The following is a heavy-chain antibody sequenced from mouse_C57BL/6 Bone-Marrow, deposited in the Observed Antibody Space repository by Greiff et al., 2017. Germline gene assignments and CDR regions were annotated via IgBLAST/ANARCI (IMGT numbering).Heavy chain of an antibody. V-gene: IGHV1-19*01. CDR2: INPYNGGT. J-gene: IGHJ1*03. CDR1: GYTFTDYY. CDR3: AREYYYGSIYWYFDV. D-gene: IGHD1-1*01. Sequence: EVQRVESGPVLVKPGASVKLSCKASGYTFTDYYMHWVKQSPGKSLEWIGFINPYNGGTSYNQKFKGKATLTVDKSSSTAYMELNSLTSEDSAVYYCAREYYYGSIYWYFDVWGTGTTVTVSS.